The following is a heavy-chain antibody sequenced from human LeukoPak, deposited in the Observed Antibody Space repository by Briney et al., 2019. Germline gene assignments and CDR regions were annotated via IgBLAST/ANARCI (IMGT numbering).Heavy chain of an antibody. CDR1: GYSISSGYY. CDR3: ARGAGSYGSGY. D-gene: IGHD5-18*01. J-gene: IGHJ4*02. V-gene: IGHV4-38-2*02. CDR2: IYHSGST. Sequence: PSETLSLTCTVSGYSISSGYYWGWIRQPPGKGLEWIGSIYHSGSTYYNPSLKSRVTISVDTSKNQFSLKLSSVTAADTAVYYCARGAGSYGSGYWGQGTLVTVSS.